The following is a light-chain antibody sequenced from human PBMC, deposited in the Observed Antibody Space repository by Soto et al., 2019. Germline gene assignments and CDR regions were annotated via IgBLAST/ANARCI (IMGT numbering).Light chain of an antibody. J-gene: IGLJ2*01. CDR1: SSDVGRYNY. CDR2: DVS. V-gene: IGLV2-14*01. CDR3: ASYTTSTTVV. Sequence: QSALTQPASVSGSPGQSITFSCTGTSSDVGRYNYVSWYQQQPGKVPKLMVYDVSNRHSGISNRFSGSKSGNTASLAISGLQAEDEADYYCASYTTSTTVVFGGGTKLTVL.